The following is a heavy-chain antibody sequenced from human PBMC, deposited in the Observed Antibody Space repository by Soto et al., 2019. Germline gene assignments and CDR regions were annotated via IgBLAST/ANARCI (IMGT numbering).Heavy chain of an antibody. CDR1: GYTFTSFG. J-gene: IGHJ4*02. CDR3: AGDEYYYDSSGYDNRFDF. D-gene: IGHD3-22*01. Sequence: ASVKVSCKASGYTFTSFGFSWVRQAPGQGLEWMGWISSHNGNTNYAQKLQGRITMTTDTSTGTAYMELRSLRSDDTAVYYCAGDEYYYDSSGYDNRFDFWGQGTLVTVSS. CDR2: ISSHNGNT. V-gene: IGHV1-18*01.